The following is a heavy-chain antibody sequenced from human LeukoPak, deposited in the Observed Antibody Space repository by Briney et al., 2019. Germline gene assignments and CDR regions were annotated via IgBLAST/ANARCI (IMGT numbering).Heavy chain of an antibody. CDR2: IYYSGST. CDR3: AVATISGDSWFDP. V-gene: IGHV4-31*03. J-gene: IGHJ5*02. D-gene: IGHD5-12*01. Sequence: SETLSLTCTVSGGSIRSGGYYWSWIRQHPGKGLEWIGYIYYSGSTYYNPSLKSRVTISVDTSKNQFSLKLSSVTAADTAVYYCAVATISGDSWFDPWGQGTLVTVSS. CDR1: GGSIRSGGYY.